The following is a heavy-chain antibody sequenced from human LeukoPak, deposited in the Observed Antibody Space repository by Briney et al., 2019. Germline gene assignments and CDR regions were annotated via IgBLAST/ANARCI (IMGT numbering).Heavy chain of an antibody. CDR2: IYYSGST. J-gene: IGHJ5*02. V-gene: IGHV4-59*01. CDR1: GGSISSYY. CDR3: ARDRGQWLLNWFDP. Sequence: PSETLSLTCTVSGGSISSYYWSWIRQPPGKGLEWIGYIYYSGSTNYNPSLKSRGTISVDTSKNQFSLKLSSVTAADTAVYYCARDRGQWLLNWFDPWGQGTLVTVSS. D-gene: IGHD6-19*01.